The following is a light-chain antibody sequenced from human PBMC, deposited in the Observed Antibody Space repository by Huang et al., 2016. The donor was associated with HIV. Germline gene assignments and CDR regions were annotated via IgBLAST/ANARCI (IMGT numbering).Light chain of an antibody. V-gene: IGKV3-11*01. CDR2: DAS. J-gene: IGKJ2*01. CDR3: QQRSNWYT. CDR1: QSVSRY. Sequence: EIVLTQSPATLSLSPGERATLSCRASQSVSRYFAWFQQKPGQAPGLRIYDASKRATGIPARFSGSGAGTDFTLTISSLEPEDFAVYYCQQRSNWYTFGQGTQLEIK.